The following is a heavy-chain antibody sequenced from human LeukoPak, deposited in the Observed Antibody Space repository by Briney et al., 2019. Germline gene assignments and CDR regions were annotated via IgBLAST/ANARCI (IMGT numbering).Heavy chain of an antibody. V-gene: IGHV4-59*01. Sequence: PSETLSLTCTVSGGSIRSYYWSWIRQPPGKELGWIGYIYYSGSTNYNPSLKSRVTISVDTSKNQFSLKLSSVTAADTAVYYCARGTAAGTTGIDYWGQGTLVTVSS. CDR1: GGSIRSYY. CDR3: ARGTAAGTTGIDY. CDR2: IYYSGST. D-gene: IGHD6-13*01. J-gene: IGHJ4*02.